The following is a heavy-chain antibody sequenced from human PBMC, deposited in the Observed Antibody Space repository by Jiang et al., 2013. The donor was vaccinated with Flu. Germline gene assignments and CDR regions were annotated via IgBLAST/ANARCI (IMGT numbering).Heavy chain of an antibody. CDR3: AGQLISAADAFDI. CDR1: GGTFSSYA. J-gene: IGHJ3*02. Sequence: GGTFSSYAISWVRQAPGQGLEWVGGIIPIFGIANYAQKFQGRVTITADESTSTAYMELSSLRSEDTAVYYCAGQLISAADAFDIWGQGTMVTVSS. CDR2: IIPIFGIA. V-gene: IGHV1-69*01. D-gene: IGHD5-24*01.